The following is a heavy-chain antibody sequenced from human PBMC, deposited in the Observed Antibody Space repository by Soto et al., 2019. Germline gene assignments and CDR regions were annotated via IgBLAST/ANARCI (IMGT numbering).Heavy chain of an antibody. V-gene: IGHV5-51*01. Sequence: GESLKISCKASGYSFTNYWIGWVRQMPGQGLEWMAITHPGDSDSTYSPSFQGQVTISADKSISTAYLQWSSLKASDTAMYYCARDRSNSRYDAFDIWGQGTMVTVSS. D-gene: IGHD1-26*01. J-gene: IGHJ3*02. CDR2: THPGDSDS. CDR3: ARDRSNSRYDAFDI. CDR1: GYSFTNYW.